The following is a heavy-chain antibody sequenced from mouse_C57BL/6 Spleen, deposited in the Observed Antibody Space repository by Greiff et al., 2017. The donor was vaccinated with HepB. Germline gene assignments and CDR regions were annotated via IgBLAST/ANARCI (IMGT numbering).Heavy chain of an antibody. CDR2: ISYDGSN. V-gene: IGHV3-6*01. Sequence: EVKLMESGPGLVKPSQSLSLTCSVTGYSITSGYYWNWIRQFPGNKLEWMGYISYDGSNNYNPSLKNRISITRDTSKNQFFLKLNSVTTEETATYYCARLSGYYAMDYWGQGTSVTVSS. CDR1: GYSITSGYY. J-gene: IGHJ4*01. CDR3: ARLSGYYAMDY.